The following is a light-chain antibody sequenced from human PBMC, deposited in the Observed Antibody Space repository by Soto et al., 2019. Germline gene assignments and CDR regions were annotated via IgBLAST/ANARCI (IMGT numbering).Light chain of an antibody. J-gene: IGKJ5*01. Sequence: DIQMTQSPSSLSASVGDRVTITWRASQSIRSYLNWYQQKPAKAPKLLIYTTSNLQSGVPSRFSGSGSGTDFTPAITNLQPEDFATYYCQQSYSTPPITFGQGTRLEIK. CDR2: TTS. CDR1: QSIRSY. CDR3: QQSYSTPPIT. V-gene: IGKV1-39*01.